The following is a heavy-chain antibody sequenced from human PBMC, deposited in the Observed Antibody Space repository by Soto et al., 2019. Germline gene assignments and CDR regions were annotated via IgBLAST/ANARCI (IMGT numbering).Heavy chain of an antibody. CDR3: ARPANAHSASSGYHHDAFDI. V-gene: IGHV4-34*01. CDR2: INYNGGA. Sequence: PSETLSLTCAVYGWSFSDYYWSWIRLIPGKGLEWIGEINYNGGANYNPSLKSRVTMSVDTSKNQFSVKMRFVTAADTALYYCARPANAHSASSGYHHDAFDIWGQGRKVTVSS. D-gene: IGHD3-22*01. CDR1: GWSFSDYY. J-gene: IGHJ3*02.